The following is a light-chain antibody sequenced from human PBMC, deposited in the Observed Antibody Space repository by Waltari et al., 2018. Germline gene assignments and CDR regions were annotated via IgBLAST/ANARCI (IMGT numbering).Light chain of an antibody. CDR2: EVI. CDR3: CSYAGSVV. Sequence: QSALTQPASVSGSPGQSITISCTGSSSDIGSYNFVSWYQHHPGKAPKLVIYEVINRPSGVSNRFSGSNSGNTASLTISGLQAEDEADYYCCSYAGSVVFGGGTKLTVL. J-gene: IGLJ2*01. CDR1: SSDIGSYNF. V-gene: IGLV2-23*02.